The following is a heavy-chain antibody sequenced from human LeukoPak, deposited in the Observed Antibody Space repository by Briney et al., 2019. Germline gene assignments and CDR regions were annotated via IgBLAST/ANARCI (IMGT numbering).Heavy chain of an antibody. D-gene: IGHD3-22*01. J-gene: IGHJ4*02. CDR2: IKQDGSEK. Sequence: GGSLRLSCAASGFTFSSYWMSWVRQAPGKGLEWVANIKQDGSEKYYVDSVKGRFTISRDNAKNSLYLQMNSLRAEDTAVYYCARDRILYPQKTRDSSGHHDYWGQGTLVTVSS. CDR3: ARDRILYPQKTRDSSGHHDY. CDR1: GFTFSSYW. V-gene: IGHV3-7*01.